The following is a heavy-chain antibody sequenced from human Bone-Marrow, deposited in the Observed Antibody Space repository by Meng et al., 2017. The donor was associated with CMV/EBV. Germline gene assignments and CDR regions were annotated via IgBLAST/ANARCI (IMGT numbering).Heavy chain of an antibody. CDR1: SGSYY. Sequence: SGSYYWSWIRHPPGKGLEWIGYIYYSGSTNYNPSLKSRVTISVDTSKNQFSLKLSSVTAADTAVYYCARDRFCSSTSCKPRVNWFDPWGQGTLVTVSS. D-gene: IGHD2-2*01. CDR2: IYYSGST. CDR3: ARDRFCSSTSCKPRVNWFDP. J-gene: IGHJ5*02. V-gene: IGHV4-61*01.